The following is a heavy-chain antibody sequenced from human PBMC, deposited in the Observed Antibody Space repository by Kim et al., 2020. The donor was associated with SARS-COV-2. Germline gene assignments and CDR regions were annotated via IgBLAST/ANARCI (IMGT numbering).Heavy chain of an antibody. D-gene: IGHD2-8*01. CDR3: ARAGLLSMLCFDL. Sequence: SETLSLTCTVSGGSIKNPSYSWSWIRQPPGKGLEFVGYTLYSGSTKYSSSLQSRVTISVDTSKNQFSLKLTSVTAADTSAYYCARAGLLSMLCFDLWGQG. CDR1: GGSIKNPSYS. V-gene: IGHV4-61*01. CDR2: TLYSGST. J-gene: IGHJ3*01.